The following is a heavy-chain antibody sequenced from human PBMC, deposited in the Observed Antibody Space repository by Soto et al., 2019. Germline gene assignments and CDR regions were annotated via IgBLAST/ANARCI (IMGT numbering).Heavy chain of an antibody. V-gene: IGHV4-34*01. CDR1: GGSFSGYY. CDR3: ARGITTIPAVQGDAPDNCYFDS. D-gene: IGHD3-22*01. CDR2: VNHSGST. J-gene: IGHJ4*02. Sequence: SETLSLTCAVYGGSFSGYYWTWVRQPPGKGLEWIGDVNHSGSTNQNPSLKSRVTISVDTSKNQFSLKLKSVTAADTAVCFCARGITTIPAVQGDAPDNCYFDSWGLGTLVTVSS.